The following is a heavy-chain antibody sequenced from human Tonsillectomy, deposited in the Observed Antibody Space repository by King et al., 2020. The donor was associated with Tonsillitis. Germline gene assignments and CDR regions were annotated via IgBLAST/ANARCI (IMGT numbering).Heavy chain of an antibody. V-gene: IGHV1-69*01. CDR2: IIPTFGAA. D-gene: IGHD2-21*02. CDR3: ARGDHYGDWSAFHI. J-gene: IGHJ3*02. Sequence: QLVQSGAEVKKPGSSVKVSCKASGGTFSRYVISWVRQAPGQGLEWMGGIIPTFGAANYAQKLQGRVTITANESTTTAYLELSSLTSGDTAVYYCARGDHYGDWSAFHIWGQGTMVTVSS. CDR1: GGTFSRYV.